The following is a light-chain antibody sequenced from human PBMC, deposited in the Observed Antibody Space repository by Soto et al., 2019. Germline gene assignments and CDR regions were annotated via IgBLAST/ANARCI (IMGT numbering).Light chain of an antibody. CDR3: SSYAGSKV. CDR1: SSDVGGSNH. J-gene: IGLJ2*01. CDR2: EVS. Sequence: QSVLTQPPSASGSPGQSVTISCTGTSSDVGGSNHVSWYQQHPGKAPKLMIYEVSKRPSGVPDRFSGSKSGNTASLTVSGLQAEDEADYYCSSYAGSKVFGGGTKLTVL. V-gene: IGLV2-8*01.